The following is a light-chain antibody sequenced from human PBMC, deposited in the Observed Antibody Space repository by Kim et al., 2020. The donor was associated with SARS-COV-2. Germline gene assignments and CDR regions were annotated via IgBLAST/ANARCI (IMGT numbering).Light chain of an antibody. CDR3: QQYNSVPYT. V-gene: IGKV1-16*02. CDR2: AAS. J-gene: IGKJ4*01. CDR1: RDIFTH. Sequence: DIQMTQSPSSLSASVGARVTIPCRASRDIFTHVAWFQHKPGKAPKPLIYAASILQSGVPAKFSGSGSGTDFSLTISSLQPEDFGTYYCQQYNSVPYTFGGETKVDIK.